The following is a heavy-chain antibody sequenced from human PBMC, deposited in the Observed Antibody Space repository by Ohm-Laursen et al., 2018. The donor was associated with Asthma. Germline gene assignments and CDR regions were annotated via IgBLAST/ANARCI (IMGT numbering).Heavy chain of an antibody. CDR1: GFTFRSYA. J-gene: IGHJ4*02. D-gene: IGHD6-19*01. V-gene: IGHV3-30-3*01. CDR3: ARGEAVAD. Sequence: SSLRLSCAASGFTFRSYAMHWVRQAPGKGLEWVAVISYDGSNKYYADSVKGRFTISRDNSKNTLYLQMNSLRAEDTAVYYCARGEAVADWGQGTLVTVSS. CDR2: ISYDGSNK.